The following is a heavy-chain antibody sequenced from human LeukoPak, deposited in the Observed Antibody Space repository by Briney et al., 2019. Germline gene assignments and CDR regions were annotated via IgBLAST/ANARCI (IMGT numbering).Heavy chain of an antibody. Sequence: ASVKVSCKASGYTFTGYYMHWVRQAPGQGLEWMGWINPNSGGTNYAQKFQGRVTMTRDTSISTAYMELSRLRSEDTAVYYCARSPIAAPGKNWFDPWGQGTLVTVSS. V-gene: IGHV1-2*02. D-gene: IGHD6-13*01. J-gene: IGHJ5*02. CDR3: ARSPIAAPGKNWFDP. CDR1: GYTFTGYY. CDR2: INPNSGGT.